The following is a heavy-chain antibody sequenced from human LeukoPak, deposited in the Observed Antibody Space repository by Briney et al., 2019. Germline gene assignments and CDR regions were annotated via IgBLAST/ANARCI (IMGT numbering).Heavy chain of an antibody. J-gene: IGHJ4*02. CDR2: INTDGTST. Sequence: GGSLKLSCAASGFTFSSYWMHWVRQAPGKGLVWVSRINTDGTSTSYADSVKGRLTIARDNAKNTLYLQMNSLRAEDTAIYYCAKDMTGLRDYWGQGTLVTVPS. CDR1: GFTFSSYW. D-gene: IGHD3-16*01. CDR3: AKDMTGLRDY. V-gene: IGHV3-74*01.